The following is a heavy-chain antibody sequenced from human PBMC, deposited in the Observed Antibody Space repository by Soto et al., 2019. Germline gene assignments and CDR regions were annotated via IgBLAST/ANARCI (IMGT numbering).Heavy chain of an antibody. CDR3: SPTVITAPLFEY. Sequence: PGASLRLSCEGSGFTFSSHYMDWVRQAPGKGLEWLGRVRNKPNGHTTAYAASVKGRFTISRDDSKNLEYLQMNSLKSEDTALYYCSPTVITAPLFEYWGQGTLVAVSS. CDR1: GFTFSSHY. CDR2: VRNKPNGHTT. V-gene: IGHV3-72*01. D-gene: IGHD2-21*02. J-gene: IGHJ4*02.